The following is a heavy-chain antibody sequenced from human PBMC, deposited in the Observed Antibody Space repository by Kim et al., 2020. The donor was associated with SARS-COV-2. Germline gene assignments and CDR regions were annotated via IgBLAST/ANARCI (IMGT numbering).Heavy chain of an antibody. D-gene: IGHD2-15*01. CDR2: MTGDGGT. V-gene: IGHV3-23*01. CDR1: GFTFTNYV. J-gene: IGHJ4*02. CDR3: AKYCAGTSCYQGFDY. Sequence: GGSLILSCATSGFTFTNYVMNWVRQAPGKGLEWVSTMTGDGGTYYADSVRGRFTISRDNSKNTLYLQMSSLRAEDTAVYYCAKYCAGTSCYQGFDYWGRGTLVTVSS.